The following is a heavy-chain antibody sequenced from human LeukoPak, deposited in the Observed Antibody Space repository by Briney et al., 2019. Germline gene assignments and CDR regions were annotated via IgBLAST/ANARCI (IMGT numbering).Heavy chain of an antibody. CDR1: GDSVSSNSVT. CDR2: TYYRSTWYN. J-gene: IGHJ5*02. D-gene: IGHD2-2*01. CDR3: ARRLTQYDCFDP. V-gene: IGHV6-1*01. Sequence: SQTLSLTCAISGDSVSSNSVTWNWIRQSPSRGLEWLGRTYYRSTWYNDYAVSVRGRITVNPDTSKNQFSLHLNSVTPEDSAVYYCARRLTQYDCFDPWGQGILVTVSS.